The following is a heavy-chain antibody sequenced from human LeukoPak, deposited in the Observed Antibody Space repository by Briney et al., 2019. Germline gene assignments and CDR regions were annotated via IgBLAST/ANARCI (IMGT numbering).Heavy chain of an antibody. CDR1: GDSIGSYF. CDR3: VRDGPAYTSRWYDYYYGLDV. CDR2: IYHSGST. V-gene: IGHV4-59*01. Sequence: SETLSLTCTVSGDSIGSYFWSWIRQSPGKGLEWIGHIYHSGSTNYNPSLKSRVSISVDTSKNQFSLKLTSVTSADTAVYYCVRDGPAYTSRWYDYYYGLDVWGQGTTVTVSS. J-gene: IGHJ6*02. D-gene: IGHD2-2*01.